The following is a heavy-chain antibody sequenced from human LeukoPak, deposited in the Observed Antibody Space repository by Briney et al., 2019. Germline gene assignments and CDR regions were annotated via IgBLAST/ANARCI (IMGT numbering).Heavy chain of an antibody. CDR2: ISSSSSYI. Sequence: GGSLRLSCAASGFTVSSNYMNWVRQAPGKGLEWVSSISSSSSYIYYADSVKGRFTISRDNAKNSLYLQMNSLRAEDTAVYYCARDSRYCSSTSCYSVDYWGQGTLVTVSS. D-gene: IGHD2-2*02. CDR1: GFTVSSNY. CDR3: ARDSRYCSSTSCYSVDY. V-gene: IGHV3-21*01. J-gene: IGHJ4*02.